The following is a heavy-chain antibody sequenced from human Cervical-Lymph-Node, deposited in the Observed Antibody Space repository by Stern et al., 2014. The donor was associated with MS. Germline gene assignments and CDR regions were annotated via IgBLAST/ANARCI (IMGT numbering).Heavy chain of an antibody. CDR2: INSDGSST. J-gene: IGHJ3*02. CDR3: AREVEAFDI. Sequence: EVQLEESGGGLVQPGGSLRLSCAASGVTSNTYWMHWVRQPPGKGLVWVSRINSDGSSTRYADSVKGRFTISRDNAKKTVYLQMNSLRAEDTAVYYCAREVEAFDIWGQGTMVTVSS. CDR1: GVTSNTYW. V-gene: IGHV3-74*01.